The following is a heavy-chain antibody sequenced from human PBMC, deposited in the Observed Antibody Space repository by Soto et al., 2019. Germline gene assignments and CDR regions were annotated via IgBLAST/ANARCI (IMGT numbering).Heavy chain of an antibody. Sequence: PGESLKISCKASGYSFANYWIGWVCQKPGKGLEWMGVIYPGDSETTYSPSFEGQVIISVDRSRGTAFLEWSSLKASDTAMYYCAGPGAPTDTVVYDFWGQGXQVTVYS. V-gene: IGHV5-51*01. CDR2: IYPGDSET. CDR1: GYSFANYW. CDR3: AGPGAPTDTVVYDF. J-gene: IGHJ4*02. D-gene: IGHD5-18*01.